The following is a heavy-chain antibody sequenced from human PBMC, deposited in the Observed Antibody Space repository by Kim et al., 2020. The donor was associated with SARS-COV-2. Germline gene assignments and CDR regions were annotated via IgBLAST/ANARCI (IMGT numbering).Heavy chain of an antibody. D-gene: IGHD3-3*01. CDR1: GGTFSSYA. CDR3: ASCIYDFWSGYFLYYFDY. J-gene: IGHJ4*02. Sequence: SVKVSCKASGGTFSSYAISWVRQAPGQGLEWMGGIIPIFGTANYAQKFQGRVTITAEESTSTAYMELSSLRSEDTAVYYCASCIYDFWSGYFLYYFDYWGQGTLVTVSS. V-gene: IGHV1-69*13. CDR2: IIPIFGTA.